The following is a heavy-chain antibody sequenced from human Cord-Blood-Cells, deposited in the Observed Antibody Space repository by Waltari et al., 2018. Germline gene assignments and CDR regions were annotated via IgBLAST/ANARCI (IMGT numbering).Heavy chain of an antibody. D-gene: IGHD1-7*01. V-gene: IGHV1-69*06. CDR3: ARAWNYGAFEI. J-gene: IGHJ3*02. CDR2: SIPIFGTA. CDR1: SGTFSSYA. Sequence: QVQLVQSGAEVKRPGSSVKVSCKTSSGTFSSYAITWVRQAPGQGLEWVGGSIPIFGTANYAQKFQGRVTITADKSTSTVYMELSSLRSEDTAVYYCARAWNYGAFEIWGQGTMVTVSS.